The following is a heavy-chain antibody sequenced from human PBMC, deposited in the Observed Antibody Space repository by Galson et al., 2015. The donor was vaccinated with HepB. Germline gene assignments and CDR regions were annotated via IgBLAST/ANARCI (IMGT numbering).Heavy chain of an antibody. D-gene: IGHD6-13*01. CDR1: RSSISSYY. CDR2: IYTTGST. J-gene: IGHJ4*02. CDR3: ARQSSWYYFDY. V-gene: IGHV4-4*07. Sequence: LSLTCTVSRSSISSYYWTWIRQPAGKGLEWIGRIYTTGSTNYNPSLKSRVTMSVDTSKNQFSLKLSSVTAAGTAVYYCARQSSWYYFDYWGQGTLVTVSS.